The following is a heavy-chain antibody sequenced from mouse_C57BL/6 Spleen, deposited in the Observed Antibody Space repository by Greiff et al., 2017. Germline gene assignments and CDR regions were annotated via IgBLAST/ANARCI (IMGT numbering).Heavy chain of an antibody. CDR3: ARDNYGTPFAY. CDR2: INYDGSST. J-gene: IGHJ3*01. CDR1: GFTFSDYY. D-gene: IGHD1-1*01. Sequence: EVMLVESEGGLVQPGSSMKLSCTASGFTFSDYYMAWVRQVPEKGLEWVANINYDGSSTYYLDSLMSRFIISRDNAKNILYLQMSSLKSEDTATYYCARDNYGTPFAYWGQGTLVTVSA. V-gene: IGHV5-16*01.